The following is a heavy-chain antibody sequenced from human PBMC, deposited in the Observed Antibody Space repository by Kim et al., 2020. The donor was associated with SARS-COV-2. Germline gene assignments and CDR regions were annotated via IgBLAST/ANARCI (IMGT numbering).Heavy chain of an antibody. CDR2: IYYSGTS. CDR1: GGSISSGGYA. D-gene: IGHD1-26*01. J-gene: IGHJ2*01. Sequence: SETLSLTCRVSGGSISSGGYAWSWLRQAPGKGPEGIGYIYYSGTSHHNPALSRRVTLSIERSKNQITLQLRSVTAADTAVYFCSRGGASTVPSFWYFVLRGRGTLVSVSS. CDR3: SRGGASTVPSFWYFVL. V-gene: IGHV4-30-2*01.